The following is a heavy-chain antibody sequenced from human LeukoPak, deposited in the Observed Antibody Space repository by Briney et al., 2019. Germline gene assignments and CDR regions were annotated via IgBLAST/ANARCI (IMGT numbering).Heavy chain of an antibody. V-gene: IGHV3-23*01. CDR1: GFTFSSYA. J-gene: IGHJ3*02. CDR2: ISGSGGST. CDR3: VSFCGGYCSSTIPSDAFAI. D-gene: IGHD2-2*01. Sequence: GGSLRLSCTASGFTFSSYAMSWVRQAPGKGLEWISTISGSGGSTYYADSVKGRFTISRDNSKNTLYLQMNSLRAEDTVVYYCVSFCGGYCSSTIPSDAFAIWGQRTMVTVSS.